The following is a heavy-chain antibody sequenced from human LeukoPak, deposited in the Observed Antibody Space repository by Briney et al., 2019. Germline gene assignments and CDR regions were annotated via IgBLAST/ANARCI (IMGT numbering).Heavy chain of an antibody. D-gene: IGHD3-22*01. CDR1: GYTFTGYY. V-gene: IGHV1-2*02. CDR3: ASPLSDSSEKDFDY. CDR2: INPNSGGT. Sequence: ASVKVSCKASGYTFTGYYMHWVRQAPGQGLEWMGWINPNSGGTNYAQKFQGRVTMTRDTSISTAYMELSRLRSDDTAVYYYASPLSDSSEKDFDYWGQGTLVTVSS. J-gene: IGHJ4*02.